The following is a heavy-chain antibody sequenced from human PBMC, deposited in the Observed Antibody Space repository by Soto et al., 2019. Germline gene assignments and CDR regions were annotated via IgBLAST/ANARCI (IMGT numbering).Heavy chain of an antibody. CDR1: GFTVSCNY. Sequence: GGSLRLSCAASGFTVSCNYMSWVRQAPGKGLEWVSVIYSGGSTYYADSVKGRFTISRDNSKNTLYLQMNSLRAEDTAVYYCAREFRVPAAMPGYYYYYGMDVWGQGTTVTVSS. J-gene: IGHJ6*02. CDR2: IYSGGST. D-gene: IGHD2-2*01. CDR3: AREFRVPAAMPGYYYYYGMDV. V-gene: IGHV3-53*01.